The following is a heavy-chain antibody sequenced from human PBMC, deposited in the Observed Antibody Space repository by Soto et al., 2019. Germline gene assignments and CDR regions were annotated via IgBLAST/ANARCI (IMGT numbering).Heavy chain of an antibody. J-gene: IGHJ6*02. CDR2: INSDGSST. CDR1: GFTFSSYW. CDR3: ARGSLLSSSSVFGYYYGMDV. Sequence: GGSLRLSCAASGFTFSSYWMHWVRQAPGKGLVWVSRINSDGSSTSYADSVKGRFTISRDNAKNTLYLQMNSLRAEDTAVYYCARGSLLSSSSVFGYYYGMDVWGQGTTVTVSS. D-gene: IGHD6-6*01. V-gene: IGHV3-74*01.